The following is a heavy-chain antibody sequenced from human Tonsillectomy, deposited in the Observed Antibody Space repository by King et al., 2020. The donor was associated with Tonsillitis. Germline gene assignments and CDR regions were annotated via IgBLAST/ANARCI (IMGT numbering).Heavy chain of an antibody. CDR1: GFTFSTYS. CDR3: AGDLGPYTYYDY. V-gene: IGHV3-48*02. D-gene: IGHD2-21*01. Sequence: QLVQSGGGLVQPGGSLRLSCSASGFTFSTYSMNWVRQAPGQGLEWVSFISSSCSSKYYADSVKGRFTISRDNAKNSLYLQMNSLRDEDTAVYYCAGDLGPYTYYDYWGQGTLVTVSS. J-gene: IGHJ4*02. CDR2: ISSSCSSK.